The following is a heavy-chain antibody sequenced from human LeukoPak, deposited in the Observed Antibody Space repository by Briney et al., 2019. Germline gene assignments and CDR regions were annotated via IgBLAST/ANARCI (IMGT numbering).Heavy chain of an antibody. V-gene: IGHV3-7*01. Sequence: GWSLRLSCAASGFTFNSYWMSWVRRAPGKGLEWVANINQDGSEKYYVDSLKGRFTISGDNAKNSLYLQMNSLRAEDTAVFYCAREGAAMVPFDYWGQGTLVAVSS. CDR1: GFTFNSYW. D-gene: IGHD5-18*01. J-gene: IGHJ4*02. CDR2: INQDGSEK. CDR3: AREGAAMVPFDY.